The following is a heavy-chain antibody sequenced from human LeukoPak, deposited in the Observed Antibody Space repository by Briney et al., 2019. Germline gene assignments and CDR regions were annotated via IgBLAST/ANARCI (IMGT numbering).Heavy chain of an antibody. J-gene: IGHJ4*02. D-gene: IGHD4-23*01. CDR1: GYTFTTYG. CDR2: ISGFNGNT. Sequence: ASVKVSCKASGYTFTTYGFNWVRQAPGQGLEWLGWISGFNGNTNYAQKLQGRVTMTTDTSTSTGYMEQRSLRSDDTAVYYCARDGGNYFFDYWGQGTLVTVSS. CDR3: ARDGGNYFFDY. V-gene: IGHV1-18*01.